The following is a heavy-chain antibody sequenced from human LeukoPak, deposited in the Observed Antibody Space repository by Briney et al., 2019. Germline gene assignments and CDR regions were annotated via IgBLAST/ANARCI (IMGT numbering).Heavy chain of an antibody. D-gene: IGHD4-17*01. CDR2: IYHSGST. Sequence: PSETLSLTCTVSGYSISSGYYWGWIRQPPGKGLEWIGSIYHSGSTYYNPSLKSRVTISVDTSKNQFSLKLSSVTAADTAVYYCARVPNDYGDFFFDYWGQGTLVTVSS. CDR3: ARVPNDYGDFFFDY. J-gene: IGHJ4*02. CDR1: GYSISSGYY. V-gene: IGHV4-38-2*02.